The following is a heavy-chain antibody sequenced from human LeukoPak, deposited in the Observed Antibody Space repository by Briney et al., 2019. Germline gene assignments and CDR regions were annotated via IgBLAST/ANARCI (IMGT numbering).Heavy chain of an antibody. CDR3: ARDRALNPTAKGAFDI. V-gene: IGHV1-69*05. J-gene: IGHJ3*02. D-gene: IGHD4-17*01. CDR1: GGTFSSYA. Sequence: GSSVKVSCKASGGTFSSYAISWVRQAPGQGLEWMGGIISIFGTANYAQKFQGRVTMTRDTSTSTVYMELSSLRSEDTAVYYCARDRALNPTAKGAFDIWGQGTMVTVSS. CDR2: IISIFGTA.